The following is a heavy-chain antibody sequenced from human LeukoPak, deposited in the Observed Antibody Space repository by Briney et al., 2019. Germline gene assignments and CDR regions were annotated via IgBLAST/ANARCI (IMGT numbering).Heavy chain of an antibody. Sequence: ASVKVSCKASGYTFTDYYVHWVRQAPGQGLEWMGRIDPNSGGTNYAQSFQGRVTMTRDTSISTAYMDLSRLTSDDTAVYYCATGPSTTITTGYWGRGTLVTVSS. V-gene: IGHV1-2*06. CDR2: IDPNSGGT. D-gene: IGHD4-11*01. J-gene: IGHJ4*02. CDR1: GYTFTDYY. CDR3: ATGPSTTITTGY.